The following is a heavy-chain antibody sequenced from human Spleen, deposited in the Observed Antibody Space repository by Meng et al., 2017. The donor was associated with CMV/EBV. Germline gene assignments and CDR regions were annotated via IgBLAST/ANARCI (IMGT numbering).Heavy chain of an antibody. J-gene: IGHJ4*02. CDR3: ATSGELLIPPGY. Sequence: QVQLVEAGGGVVQPGGSLRLSCAASGFSFSSYGMHWVRQAPGKGLEWVAFIRYDGSNKYYADSVKGRFTISRDNSKNTLYLQMNSLRAEDTAVYYCATSGELLIPPGYWGQGTLVTVSS. CDR1: GFSFSSYG. CDR2: IRYDGSNK. D-gene: IGHD1-26*01. V-gene: IGHV3-30*02.